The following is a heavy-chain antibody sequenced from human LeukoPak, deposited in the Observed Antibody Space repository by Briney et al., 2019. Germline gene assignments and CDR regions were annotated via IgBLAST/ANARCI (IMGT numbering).Heavy chain of an antibody. V-gene: IGHV1-18*01. J-gene: IGHJ6*03. CDR2: ISAYNGNT. CDR3: ARDNGGTAMAYYYYYYMDV. D-gene: IGHD5-18*01. Sequence: VASVKVSCKASGYTFTSYGISWVRQAPGQGLEWMGWISAYNGNTNYAQKLQGRVTMTTDTSTSTAYMELSSLRSEDTAVYYCARDNGGTAMAYYYYYYMDVWGKGTTVTISS. CDR1: GYTFTSYG.